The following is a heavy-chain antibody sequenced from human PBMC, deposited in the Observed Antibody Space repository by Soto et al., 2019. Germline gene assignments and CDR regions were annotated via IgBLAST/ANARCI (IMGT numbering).Heavy chain of an antibody. CDR2: INPSGGST. CDR3: ARDSSGDFWSGYPSEGDY. D-gene: IGHD3-3*01. V-gene: IGHV1-46*03. CDR1: GYTFTRYY. Sequence: ASVKVSCKASGYTFTRYYMHWVRQAPGQGLEWMGIINPSGGSTSYAQKFQGRVTMTRDTSTSTVYMELSSLRSEDTAVYYCARDSSGDFWSGYPSEGDYWGQGTLVTVSS. J-gene: IGHJ4*02.